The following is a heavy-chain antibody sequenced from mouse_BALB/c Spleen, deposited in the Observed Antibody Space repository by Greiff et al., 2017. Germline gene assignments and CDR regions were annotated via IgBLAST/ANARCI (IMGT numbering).Heavy chain of an antibody. CDR1: GYTFTSYW. CDR3: ASDGFAY. J-gene: IGHJ3*01. Sequence: VQLQQSGAELARPGASVKLSCKASGYTFTSYWMQWVKQRPGQGLEWIGAIYPGDGDTRYTQKFKGKATLTADKSSSTAYMQLSSLASEDSAVYYCASDGFAYWGQGTLVTVSA. CDR2: IYPGDGDT. V-gene: IGHV1-87*01.